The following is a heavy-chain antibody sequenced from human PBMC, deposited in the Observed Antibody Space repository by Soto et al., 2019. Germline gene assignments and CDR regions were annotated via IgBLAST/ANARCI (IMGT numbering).Heavy chain of an antibody. V-gene: IGHV3-48*01. CDR1: GFTFSSYS. J-gene: IGHJ4*02. D-gene: IGHD6-19*01. CDR2: ISSSSSTI. Sequence: VQLVESGGGLVQPGGSLRLSCAASGFTFSSYSMNWVRQAPGKGLEWVSYISSSSSTIYYADSVKGRFTISRDNAKNSLYLQMNSLRAEDTAVYYCARGSHSGEFDYWGQGTLVTVSS. CDR3: ARGSHSGEFDY.